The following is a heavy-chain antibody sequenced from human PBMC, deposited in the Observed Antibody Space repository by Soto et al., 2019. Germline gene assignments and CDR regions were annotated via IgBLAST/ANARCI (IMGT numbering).Heavy chain of an antibody. CDR3: ARGGYYENSGGKLSPCGLDV. CDR1: GYTFIRYG. CDR2: ISAYNDYT. V-gene: IGHV1-18*01. Sequence: QVQLVQSAAEVKKPGASVKVSCKASGYTFIRYGITWVRQAPGQGLEWMGWISAYNDYTIYAQKLQGRVTMTTDTSTRIGYVAMRGLKSEETAVSYCARGGYYENSGGKLSPCGLDVWGQGTSVTVSS. D-gene: IGHD3-22*01. J-gene: IGHJ6*02.